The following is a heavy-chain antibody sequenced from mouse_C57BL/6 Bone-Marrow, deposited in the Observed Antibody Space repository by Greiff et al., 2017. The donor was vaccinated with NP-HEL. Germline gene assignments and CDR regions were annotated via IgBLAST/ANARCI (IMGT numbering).Heavy chain of an antibody. Sequence: VQLQQSGPGLVAPSQSLSITCTVSGFSLTSYAISWVRQPPGKGLEWLGVIWTGGGTNYNSALKSRLSISKDNSKSQVFLTMNSLQTDDTARYYCARNGYDYLYYFDYWGQGTTLTVSS. D-gene: IGHD2-4*01. V-gene: IGHV2-9-1*01. CDR2: IWTGGGT. CDR1: GFSLTSYA. J-gene: IGHJ2*01. CDR3: ARNGYDYLYYFDY.